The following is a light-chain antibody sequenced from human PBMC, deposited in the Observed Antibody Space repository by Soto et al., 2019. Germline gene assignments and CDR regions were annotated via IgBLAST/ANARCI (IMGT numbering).Light chain of an antibody. CDR2: DAS. Sequence: EIMLTQSPVTLSLSPGERATLSCRASQNIDNYLVWYQQKAGQPPRQLIYDASNRATAIPARFSGSRSGTDFTLTISSLEPEDFAVYYCQQRSDWPYTFGQGTKLEI. V-gene: IGKV3-11*01. CDR1: QNIDNY. CDR3: QQRSDWPYT. J-gene: IGKJ2*01.